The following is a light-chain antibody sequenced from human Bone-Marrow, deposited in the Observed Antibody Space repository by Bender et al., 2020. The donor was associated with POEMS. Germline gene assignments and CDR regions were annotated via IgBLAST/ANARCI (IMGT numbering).Light chain of an antibody. CDR1: SRDVGAYNY. CDR2: DVS. J-gene: IGLJ3*02. V-gene: IGLV2-14*03. CDR3: SSYTTSSTLEV. Sequence: QSALTQPASVSGSPGQSITISCTGTSRDVGAYNYVSWYQQYPGKAPKLLIYDVSIRSLGLSNRFSGSKSGNTASLTIFGLRTEDEADYYCSSYTTSSTLEVFGGGTKLTVL.